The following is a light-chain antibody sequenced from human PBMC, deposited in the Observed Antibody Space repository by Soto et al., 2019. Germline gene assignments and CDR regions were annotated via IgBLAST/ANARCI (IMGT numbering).Light chain of an antibody. CDR1: SSKIGAGYY. J-gene: IGLJ3*02. Sequence: QSVLTQPPSVSGAPGQRVTISCTGSSSKIGAGYYVHWYQQLPGTAPKLLIYGNSNRPSGVPDRFSGSKTGTSASLAITGLQAEDEADYYCQSYDSSLSGWVFGGGTKLTVL. CDR3: QSYDSSLSGWV. V-gene: IGLV1-40*01. CDR2: GNS.